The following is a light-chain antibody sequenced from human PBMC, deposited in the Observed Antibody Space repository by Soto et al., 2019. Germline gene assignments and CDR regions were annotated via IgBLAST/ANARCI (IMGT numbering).Light chain of an antibody. V-gene: IGLV2-14*01. CDR1: SSDVGGYNY. J-gene: IGLJ1*01. Sequence: QSALTQPASVSGSPGRSITISCTGTSSDVGGYNYVSWYQQHPGKAPKLMIYDVSNRPSGVSNRFSGSKSGNTASLTISGLQAEDEADDYCSSYTSSSTLYVVGTGTKVTVL. CDR3: SSYTSSSTLYV. CDR2: DVS.